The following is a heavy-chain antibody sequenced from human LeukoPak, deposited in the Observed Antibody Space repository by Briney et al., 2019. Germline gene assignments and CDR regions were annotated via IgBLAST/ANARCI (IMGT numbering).Heavy chain of an antibody. CDR1: GYSISSGYY. J-gene: IGHJ4*02. V-gene: IGHV4-38-2*01. Sequence: SETLSLXCAVSGYSISSGYYWGWIRQPPGKGLEWIGSIYHSGSTYYNPSLKSRVTISVDTSKNQFSLKLSSVTAADTAVYYCARLDSTSWIPSDYWGQGTLVTVSS. CDR2: IYHSGST. CDR3: ARLDSTSWIPSDY. D-gene: IGHD2-2*01.